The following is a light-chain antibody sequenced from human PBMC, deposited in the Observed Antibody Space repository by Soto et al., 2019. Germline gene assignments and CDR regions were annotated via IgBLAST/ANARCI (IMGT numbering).Light chain of an antibody. CDR3: QQYGSSPIT. CDR1: QSVSSSY. CDR2: DAS. V-gene: IGKV3-20*01. Sequence: EIVLTQSPGTLSLSPGERATLSCRASQSVSSSYLAWYQHKHGQAPRLLIYDASRRATGIPDRFSGSGSGRDFTLTISRLEPEDLAVYYCQQYGSSPITFGQGTRLGIK. J-gene: IGKJ5*01.